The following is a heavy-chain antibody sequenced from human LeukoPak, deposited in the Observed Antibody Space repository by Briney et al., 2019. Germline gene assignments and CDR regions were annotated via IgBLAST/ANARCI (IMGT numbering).Heavy chain of an antibody. CDR1: GFTVSSNY. CDR3: AKSQGYSYGAYYYYGMDV. CDR2: IYSGGST. J-gene: IGHJ6*02. D-gene: IGHD5-18*01. V-gene: IGHV3-66*01. Sequence: GRSLRLSCAASGFTVSSNYMSWVRQAPGKGLEWVSVIYSGGSTYYADSVKGRFTISRDNSKNTLYLQMNSLRAEDTAVYYCAKSQGYSYGAYYYYGMDVWGQGTTVTVSS.